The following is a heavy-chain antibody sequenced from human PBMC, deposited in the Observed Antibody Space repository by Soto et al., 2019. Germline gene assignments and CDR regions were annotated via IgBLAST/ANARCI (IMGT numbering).Heavy chain of an antibody. J-gene: IGHJ4*02. CDR1: GFTFSSYF. CDR2: ISSSKNYI. CDR3: ARVFGARSGYYADY. V-gene: IGHV3-21*01. Sequence: LRLSCAASGFTFSSYFMNWVRQAPGKGLEWVSSISSSKNYIFYADSVKGRFTISRDNAKNSLYLQMNSLRAEDTAVYYCARVFGARSGYYADYWGQGTPVTVSS. D-gene: IGHD3-9*01.